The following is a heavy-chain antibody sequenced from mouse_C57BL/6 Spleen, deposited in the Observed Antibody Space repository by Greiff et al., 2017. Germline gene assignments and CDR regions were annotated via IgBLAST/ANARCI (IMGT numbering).Heavy chain of an antibody. V-gene: IGHV1-53*01. D-gene: IGHD4-1*01. CDR1: GYTFTSYW. Sequence: VKLQESGTELVKPGASVKLSCKASGYTFTSYWMHWVKQRPGQGLEWIGNINPSNGGTNYNEKFKSKATLTVDKSSSTAYMQLSSLTSEDSAVYYCARGGCNWDFHWYFDVWGTGTTVTVSS. CDR2: INPSNGGT. J-gene: IGHJ1*03. CDR3: ARGGCNWDFHWYFDV.